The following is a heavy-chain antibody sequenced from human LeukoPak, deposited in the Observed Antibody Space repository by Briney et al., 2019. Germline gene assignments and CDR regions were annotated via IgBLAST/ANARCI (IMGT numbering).Heavy chain of an antibody. CDR1: GFTFSSYG. D-gene: IGHD6-6*01. Sequence: GGSLRLSCAASGFTFSSYGMSWVRQAPGKGLEWVSAISGSGDSTYYADSVKGRFTISRDNSKNTLYLQMNSLRAEDTAVYYCAKDLCARQQLVPSDYWGQGSLVTVPS. V-gene: IGHV3-23*01. CDR2: ISGSGDST. J-gene: IGHJ4*02. CDR3: AKDLCARQQLVPSDY.